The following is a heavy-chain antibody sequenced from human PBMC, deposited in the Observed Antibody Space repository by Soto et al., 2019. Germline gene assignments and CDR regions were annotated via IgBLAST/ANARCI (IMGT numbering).Heavy chain of an antibody. J-gene: IGHJ4*02. CDR1: GGSISSYY. CDR3: ARVGYYYDSSGYYLSLYFDY. CDR2: IYYSGST. D-gene: IGHD3-22*01. Sequence: SETLSLTCTVSGGSISSYYWSWIRQPPGKGLEWIGYIYYSGSTNYNPSLKSRVTISVDTSKNQFSLKLSSVTAAGTAVYYCARVGYYYDSSGYYLSLYFDYWGQGTLVTVSS. V-gene: IGHV4-59*01.